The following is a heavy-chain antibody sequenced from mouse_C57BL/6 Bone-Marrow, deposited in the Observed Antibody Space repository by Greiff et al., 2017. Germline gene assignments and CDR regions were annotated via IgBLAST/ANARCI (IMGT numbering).Heavy chain of an antibody. CDR3: ARHEEATYGFCTD. Sequence: EVKVEESGGDLVKPGGSLKLSCAASGFTFSSYGMSWVRQTPDKRLEWVATISSGGSYTYYPDSVKGRFTISRDNAKNTLYLQMSSLKSKNTAMYDCARHEEATYGFCTDWGQGTTLTVSS. CDR1: GFTFSSYG. D-gene: IGHD1-1*01. J-gene: IGHJ2*01. V-gene: IGHV5-6*02. CDR2: ISSGGSYT.